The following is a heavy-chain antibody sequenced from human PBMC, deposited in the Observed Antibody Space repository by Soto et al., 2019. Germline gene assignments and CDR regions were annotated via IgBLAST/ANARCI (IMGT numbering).Heavy chain of an antibody. D-gene: IGHD2-2*01. CDR2: IKQDGSEK. CDR1: RFTFSSYW. V-gene: IGHV3-7*05. Sequence: EVLLVESGGGLVQPGGSLRLSCAASRFTFSSYWMIWVRQAPGKGLEWVANIKQDGSEKYYVDSVKGRFTISRDNAKNSLYLQMNSLRAEDTAVYYCARRYQLLEYFDYWGQGTLVTVSS. CDR3: ARRYQLLEYFDY. J-gene: IGHJ4*02.